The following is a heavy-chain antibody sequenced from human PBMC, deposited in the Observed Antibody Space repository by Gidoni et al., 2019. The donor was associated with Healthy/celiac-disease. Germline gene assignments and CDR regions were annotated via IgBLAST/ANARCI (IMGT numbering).Heavy chain of an antibody. CDR1: GFTFSSYS. J-gene: IGHJ4*02. V-gene: IGHV3-48*01. Sequence: EVQLVESGGGLVQPGGPLRLSCAASGFTFSSYSMNWVRQAPGKGLEWVSYISSSSSTIYYADSVKGRFTISRDNAKNSLYLQMNSLRAEDTAVYYCARVPRTGVVDYWGQGTLVTVSS. D-gene: IGHD2-15*01. CDR3: ARVPRTGVVDY. CDR2: ISSSSSTI.